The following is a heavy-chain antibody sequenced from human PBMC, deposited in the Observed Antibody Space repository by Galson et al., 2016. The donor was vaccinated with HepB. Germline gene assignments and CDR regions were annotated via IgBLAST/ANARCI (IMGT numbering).Heavy chain of an antibody. D-gene: IGHD6-19*01. Sequence: SLRLSCAASGFTFRNYALSWVRRAPGKGLEWVSHIDGPTPNTHYADSARGRFSIYRDNSRDTLYLQMDSLTAEDSAIYYCTTWLSHHFDYWGQGTRVTVS. J-gene: IGHJ4*02. CDR1: GFTFRNYA. V-gene: IGHV3-23*01. CDR2: IDGPTPNT. CDR3: TTWLSHHFDY.